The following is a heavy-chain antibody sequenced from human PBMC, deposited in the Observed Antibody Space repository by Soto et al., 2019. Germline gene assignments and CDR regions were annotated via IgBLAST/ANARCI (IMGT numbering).Heavy chain of an antibody. CDR1: GGSFSGYY. CDR3: ARDLYSYGYFDY. CDR2: INHSGST. V-gene: IGHV4-34*01. D-gene: IGHD5-18*01. Sequence: PSETLSLTCAVYGGSFSGYYWSWIRQPPGKGLEWIGEINHSGSTNYNPSLKSRVTISVDTSKNQFSLKLSSVTAADTAVYYCARDLYSYGYFDYWGQGTLVTVSS. J-gene: IGHJ4*02.